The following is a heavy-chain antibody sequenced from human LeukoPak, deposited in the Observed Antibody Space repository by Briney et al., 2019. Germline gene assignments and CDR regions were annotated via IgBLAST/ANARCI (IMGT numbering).Heavy chain of an antibody. CDR2: INPNSGGT. CDR1: GYTFTGNY. D-gene: IGHD6-19*01. V-gene: IGHV1-2*02. CDR3: ASMRAGTARERSLDY. Sequence: GASVKVSCKASGYTFTGNYMHWVRQAPGQGLEWMGWINPNSGGTNYAQKFQGRVTMTRDTSISTAYMELSRLRSDDTAVYYCASMRAGTARERSLDYWGQGTLVTVSS. J-gene: IGHJ4*02.